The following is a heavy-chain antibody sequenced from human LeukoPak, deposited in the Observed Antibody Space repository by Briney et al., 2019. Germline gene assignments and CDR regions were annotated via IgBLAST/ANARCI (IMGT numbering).Heavy chain of an antibody. D-gene: IGHD3-10*01. Sequence: PSQTLSLTCTVSGGSISSGGHYWSWIRQPPGKGLEWIGYIYYSGSTYYNPSLKSRVTISVDTSKNQFSLKLSSVTAADTAVYYCARGRITMVRGAWFDPWGQGTLVTVSS. CDR2: IYYSGST. V-gene: IGHV4-31*03. J-gene: IGHJ5*02. CDR1: GGSISSGGHY. CDR3: ARGRITMVRGAWFDP.